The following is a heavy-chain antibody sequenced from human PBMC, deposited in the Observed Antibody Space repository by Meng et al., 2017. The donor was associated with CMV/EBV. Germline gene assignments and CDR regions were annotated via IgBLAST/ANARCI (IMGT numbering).Heavy chain of an antibody. CDR3: ARDGSSSGYWFDP. D-gene: IGHD3-22*01. CDR1: GGSISSYY. Sequence: SETLSPTCTVSGGSISSYYWSWIRQPPGKGLEWIGYIYYSGSTNYNPSLKSRVTISVDTSKNQFSLKLSTVTAADTAVYYCARDGSSSGYWFDPWGQGTLVTVSS. CDR2: IYYSGST. J-gene: IGHJ5*02. V-gene: IGHV4-59*01.